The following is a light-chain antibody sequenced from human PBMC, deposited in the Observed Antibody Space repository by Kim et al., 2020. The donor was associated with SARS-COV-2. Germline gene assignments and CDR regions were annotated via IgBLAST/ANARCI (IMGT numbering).Light chain of an antibody. CDR1: QGVNRW. V-gene: IGKV1-12*01. CDR2: SAS. CDR3: QQANSFPIA. J-gene: IGKJ5*01. Sequence: DIQMTQSPSSVSAFVGDRVTITCRASQGVNRWLAWYQQKPGKAPKLLISSASILESGVPSRFSGSGSGTDFTLPLSGLQPEHFSTYYCQQANSFPIALGQGTRPEIQ.